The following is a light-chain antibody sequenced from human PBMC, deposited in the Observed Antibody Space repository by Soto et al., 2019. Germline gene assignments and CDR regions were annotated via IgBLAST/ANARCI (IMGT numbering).Light chain of an antibody. CDR2: DAS. Sequence: EIVLTQSPATLSLSPGERATLSCRASQSIGLAIAWYQHKPGQAPRLLIFDASQRATGIPARIRGSGSGTDFPLSISSIEPEDFAVYYCQQRTDRPPWTFGQGTKVESK. J-gene: IGKJ1*01. V-gene: IGKV3-11*01. CDR3: QQRTDRPPWT. CDR1: QSIGLA.